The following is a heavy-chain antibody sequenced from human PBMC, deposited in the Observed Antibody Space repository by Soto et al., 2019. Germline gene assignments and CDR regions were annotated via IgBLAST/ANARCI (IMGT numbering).Heavy chain of an antibody. CDR1: GFTLGDFY. CDR2: ISSSGGAI. D-gene: IGHD5-18*01. V-gene: IGHV3-11*01. J-gene: IGHJ4*02. CDR3: ARIHRGYSSGPIDY. Sequence: GLSLRVSCAASGFTLGDFYMSWIPQAPGKGLEWVSYISSSGGAIYHADSVKGRFTISRDNAKNSLYLQMNSLRPEDTAVYSSARIHRGYSSGPIDYWGQGTLLTVSS.